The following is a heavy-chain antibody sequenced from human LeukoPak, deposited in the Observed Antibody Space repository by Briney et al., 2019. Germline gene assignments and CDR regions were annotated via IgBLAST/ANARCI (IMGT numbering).Heavy chain of an antibody. Sequence: SETLSLTCTVSGGSITSSSYYWGWIRQPPGKGLEWIGSVYYSGSTYYNPSLKSRVTMSVDTSKNQFSLKLSSVTAADTAVYYCARAKRGSGAYMDVWGKGTTVTISS. CDR3: ARAKRGSGAYMDV. V-gene: IGHV4-39*07. J-gene: IGHJ6*03. CDR2: VYYSGST. D-gene: IGHD1-26*01. CDR1: GGSITSSSYY.